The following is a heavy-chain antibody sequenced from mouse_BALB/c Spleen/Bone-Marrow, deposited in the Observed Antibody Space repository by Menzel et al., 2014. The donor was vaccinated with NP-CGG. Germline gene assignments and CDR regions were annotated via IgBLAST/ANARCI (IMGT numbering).Heavy chain of an antibody. V-gene: IGHV1S56*01. CDR1: GYTFTRYY. CDR2: IYPGDGST. J-gene: IGHJ3*01. D-gene: IGHD1-1*01. Sequence: QVQLKESGPELVKPGASVKMSCKASGYTFTRYYIHWVKQRPGQGLEWIGWIYPGDGSTKYNGKFKGKTTLTADKSSSTAYMLLSSLTSEDSAIYLCARGDYYYGSSRAWFAYWGQGTLVTVSA. CDR3: ARGDYYYGSSRAWFAY.